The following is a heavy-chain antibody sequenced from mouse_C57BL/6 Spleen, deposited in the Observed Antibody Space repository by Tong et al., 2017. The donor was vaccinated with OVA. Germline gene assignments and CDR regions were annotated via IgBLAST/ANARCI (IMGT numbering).Heavy chain of an antibody. CDR3: ARCPFGSNPYAMDY. J-gene: IGHJ4*01. Sequence: VQMQESGAELVKPGTSLKVSCKASGYAFTNYLIEWVQQSPGQGLEWIGLINPGSSSTNYKEKFKGQVTLTTDKAYSTAYMQLSSLTSEDSAVYYCARCPFGSNPYAMDYWGQGTSVTVSS. D-gene: IGHD2-5*01. CDR1: GYAFTNYL. V-gene: IGHV1-54*01. CDR2: INPGSSST.